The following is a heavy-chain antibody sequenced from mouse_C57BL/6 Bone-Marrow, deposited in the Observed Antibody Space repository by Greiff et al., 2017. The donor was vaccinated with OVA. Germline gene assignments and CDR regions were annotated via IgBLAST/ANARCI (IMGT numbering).Heavy chain of an antibody. D-gene: IGHD1-1*01. J-gene: IGHJ2*01. CDR2: IDPSDSYT. V-gene: IGHV1-59*01. CDR3: ARAITTVVADYFDY. Sequence: QVQLQQPGAELVRPGTSVKLSCKASGYTFTSYWMHWVKQRPGQGLEWIGVIDPSDSYTNYNQKFKGKATLTVDTSSSTAYMQLSSLTSEDSAVYYCARAITTVVADYFDYWGQGTTLTVSS. CDR1: GYTFTSYW.